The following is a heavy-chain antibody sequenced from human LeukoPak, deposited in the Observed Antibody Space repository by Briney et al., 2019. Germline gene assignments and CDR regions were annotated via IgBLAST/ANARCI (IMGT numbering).Heavy chain of an antibody. CDR3: TKGESQPKYYFDY. D-gene: IGHD2-2*01. CDR2: ISSSGGNT. J-gene: IGHJ4*02. Sequence: GGSLRLSCAASGFTFTSAMRWVRQAPGKGLECVSSISSSGGNTFYADSVKGRFTISRDNSKNTLYLQMNSLRAEDTAVYYCTKGESQPKYYFDYWGQGTLVTVSS. V-gene: IGHV3-23*01. CDR1: GFTFTSA.